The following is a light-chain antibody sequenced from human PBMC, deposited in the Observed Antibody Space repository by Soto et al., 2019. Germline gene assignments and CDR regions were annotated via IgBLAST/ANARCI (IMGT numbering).Light chain of an antibody. Sequence: EIVLTQSPVTLSVSPGERATLSCRASQSISTTLVWYQQKPGQPPRLLIYGASTRATGVPARFSGSGSGTEFTLTISSLQSEDFAVYYCQQYNSWVTFGGGTKWIS. V-gene: IGKV3-15*01. CDR1: QSISTT. J-gene: IGKJ4*01. CDR2: GAS. CDR3: QQYNSWVT.